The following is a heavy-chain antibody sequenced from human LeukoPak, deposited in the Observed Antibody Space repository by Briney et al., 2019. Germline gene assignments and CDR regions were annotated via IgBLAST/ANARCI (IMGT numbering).Heavy chain of an antibody. D-gene: IGHD4-17*01. CDR1: GYTFTSYY. CDR3: ARGGGLGTYGDAGYNCFSP. CDR2: INPSGGST. Sequence: ASVKVSCKASGYTFTSYYMHWVRQAPGQGLEWMGIINPSGGSTSYAQKFQGRVTMTRDMSTSTVYMELSSLRSEDTAVYYCARGGGLGTYGDAGYNCFSPWGQGHPVTASS. J-gene: IGHJ5*02. V-gene: IGHV1-46*01.